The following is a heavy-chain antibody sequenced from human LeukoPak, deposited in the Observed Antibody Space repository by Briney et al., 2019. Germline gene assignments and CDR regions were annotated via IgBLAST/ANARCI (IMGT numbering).Heavy chain of an antibody. J-gene: IGHJ5*02. CDR3: ARSLPTLIAAAGTRWFDP. D-gene: IGHD6-13*01. Sequence: ASVKVSCKASGYTFTSYYMHWVRQAPGQGLEWMGIINPSGGSTSYAQKFQGRVTMTRDTSISTAYMELSRLRSDDTAVYYCARSLPTLIAAAGTRWFDPWGQGTLVAVSS. CDR2: INPSGGST. CDR1: GYTFTSYY. V-gene: IGHV1-46*01.